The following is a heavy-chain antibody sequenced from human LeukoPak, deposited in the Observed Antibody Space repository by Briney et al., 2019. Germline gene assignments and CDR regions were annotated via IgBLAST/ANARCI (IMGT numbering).Heavy chain of an antibody. CDR2: INRSGGN. D-gene: IGHD3-22*01. CDR1: GGSFSGYY. Sequence: SEALFLTCAAYGGSFSGYYGSWIRQPPGKGLEWIGEINRSGGNNYDACLISRVTKSVDTSKNQFSLKLSSVTAAYKAVYYCARGTRKIYYCDSSGYYQNRYYFDYWGQGTLVTVSS. CDR3: ARGTRKIYYCDSSGYYQNRYYFDY. J-gene: IGHJ4*02. V-gene: IGHV4-34*01.